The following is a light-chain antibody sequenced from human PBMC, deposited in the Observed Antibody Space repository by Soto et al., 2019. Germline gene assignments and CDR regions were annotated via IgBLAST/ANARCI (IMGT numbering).Light chain of an antibody. Sequence: DIQMTQSPSSLSASVEDRVIITCRASQSISNHLNWYQQKPGKAPKLLIVAASSLQRGVPSRFSGSRSGPDFTLTISSRQPADFATYYCQQSYRSPPTFGQGTKVDIK. CDR2: AAS. CDR1: QSISNH. V-gene: IGKV1-39*01. J-gene: IGKJ1*01. CDR3: QQSYRSPPT.